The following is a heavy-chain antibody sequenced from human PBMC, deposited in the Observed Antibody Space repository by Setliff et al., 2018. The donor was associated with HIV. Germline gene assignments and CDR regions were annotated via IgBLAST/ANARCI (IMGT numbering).Heavy chain of an antibody. J-gene: IGHJ2*01. CDR3: ARDWVTRSNYYGSGSPWYFDF. CDR1: GDSIGDYY. Sequence: KSSETLSLTCTVSGDSIGDYYWNWIRQPAGKGLEWIGRVYASAYSNYNPSLKSQVTMSVDTSQNQFSLKLRSVNAADTAVYYCARDWVTRSNYYGSGSPWYFDFWGRGILVTVSS. CDR2: VYASAYS. V-gene: IGHV4-4*07. D-gene: IGHD3-10*01.